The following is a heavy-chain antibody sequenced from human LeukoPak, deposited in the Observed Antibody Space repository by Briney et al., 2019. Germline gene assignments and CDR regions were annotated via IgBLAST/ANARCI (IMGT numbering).Heavy chain of an antibody. J-gene: IGHJ3*02. CDR2: IRGGGGSA. CDR1: GFTFSNYA. CDR3: ARDPNGDYIGAFDM. Sequence: GGSLRLSCTGSGFTFSNYAMMWVRQAPGKGPEWVSAIRGGGGSAFYADSVKSRFTISRDNSKHTLFLQMNSLRAEDTAVYYCARDPNGDYIGAFDMWGPGTMVTVSS. V-gene: IGHV3-23*01. D-gene: IGHD4-17*01.